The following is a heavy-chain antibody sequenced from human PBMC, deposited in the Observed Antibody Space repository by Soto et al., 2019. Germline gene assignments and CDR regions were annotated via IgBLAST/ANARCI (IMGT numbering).Heavy chain of an antibody. CDR1: GGPFNSYT. CDR2: IIPIFGTA. Sequence: GGSVKVSFKASGGPFNSYTISLVRQAPGQGLKWMGGIIPIFGTANYAQKFQGRVTITADESTSTAYMELSSLRSEDTAVYYCARAFEYSSSSVAFDIWGHGTMVTVSS. J-gene: IGHJ3*02. V-gene: IGHV1-69*13. CDR3: ARAFEYSSSSVAFDI. D-gene: IGHD6-6*01.